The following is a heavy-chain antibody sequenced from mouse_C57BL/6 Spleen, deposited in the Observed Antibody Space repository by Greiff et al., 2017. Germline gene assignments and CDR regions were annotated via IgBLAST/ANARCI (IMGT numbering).Heavy chain of an antibody. Sequence: QVQLQQPGAELVKPGASVKMSCKASGYPFPSYWITWVKQRPGQGLEWIGDIYPGSGSTNYNEKFKSKATLTVDTSSSTAYMQLSSLTSEDSAVYYCARSYSSWGDYWGQGTSVTVSS. CDR1: GYPFPSYW. CDR3: ARSYSSWGDY. J-gene: IGHJ4*01. D-gene: IGHD1-1*01. V-gene: IGHV1-55*01. CDR2: IYPGSGST.